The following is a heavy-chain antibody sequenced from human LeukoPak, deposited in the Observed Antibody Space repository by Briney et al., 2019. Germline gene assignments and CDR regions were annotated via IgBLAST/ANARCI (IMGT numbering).Heavy chain of an antibody. CDR1: GNTFTSYY. Sequence: ASVKVSCKASGNTFTSYYMHWVRQAPGQGLEWMGIINPSGGSTSYAQKFQGRVTMTRDTSTSTVYMELSSLRSEDTAVYYCAREGYNWNDVNYWGQGTLVTVSS. V-gene: IGHV1-46*01. CDR3: AREGYNWNDVNY. D-gene: IGHD1-20*01. J-gene: IGHJ4*02. CDR2: INPSGGST.